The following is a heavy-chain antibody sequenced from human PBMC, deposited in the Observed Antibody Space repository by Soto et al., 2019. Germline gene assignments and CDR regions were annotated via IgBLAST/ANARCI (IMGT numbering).Heavy chain of an antibody. J-gene: IGHJ4*02. CDR1: GLTFRDYA. D-gene: IGHD2-15*01. V-gene: IGHV3-21*01. CDR3: ARVPYSGGNAADFDY. Sequence: PGGSLRLSCAASGLTFRDYAMSWVRQAPGKGLEWVSSISSSSSYIYYADSVKGRFTISRDNAKNSLYLQMNSLRAEDTAVYYCARVPYSGGNAADFDYWGQGTLVTVSS. CDR2: ISSSSSYI.